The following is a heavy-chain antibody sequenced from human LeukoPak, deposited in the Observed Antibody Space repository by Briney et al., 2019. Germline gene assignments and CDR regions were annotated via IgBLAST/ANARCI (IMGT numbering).Heavy chain of an antibody. CDR2: ISSGSGYI. CDR1: GFTFSSYS. D-gene: IGHD6-13*01. Sequence: PGGSLRLSCAASGFTFSSYSMHWVRQAPGKGLKWVSSISSGSGYIYSADSVKGRFTISRDNTKNSLYLQMNSLGAEDTAVYYCARSTSASGTGDYWGQGTLVTVSS. CDR3: ARSTSASGTGDY. J-gene: IGHJ4*02. V-gene: IGHV3-21*01.